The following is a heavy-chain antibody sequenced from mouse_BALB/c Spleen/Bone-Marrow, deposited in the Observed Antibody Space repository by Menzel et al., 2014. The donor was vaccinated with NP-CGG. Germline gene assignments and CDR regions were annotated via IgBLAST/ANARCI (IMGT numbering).Heavy chain of an antibody. D-gene: IGHD2-14*01. CDR2: IWSGGST. Sequence: VQLQESGPGLVQPSQSLSITCTVSGFSLTSYGVHWVRQSPGKGLEWLGVIWSGGSTDYNAAFISRLSISKDNSKSQVFFKMSSLQANDTAIYYCARNKGRRGTGAMDYWGQGTSVTVSS. V-gene: IGHV2-2*02. CDR1: GFSLTSYG. CDR3: ARNKGRRGTGAMDY. J-gene: IGHJ4*01.